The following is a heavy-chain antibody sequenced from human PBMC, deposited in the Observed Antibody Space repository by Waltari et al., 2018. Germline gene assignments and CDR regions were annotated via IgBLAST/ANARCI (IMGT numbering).Heavy chain of an antibody. V-gene: IGHV3-23*01. D-gene: IGHD7-27*01. J-gene: IGHJ4*02. CDR3: ARGSGVDY. CDR2: ISDGGGII. CDR1: GFTFSTYV. Sequence: EVQLLESGGGLVQPGGSLRLSCAASGFTFSTYVMNWVRQAPGKGREWVSSISDGGGIINYADSVKGRFTISRDNSKNTVYLQMKSLRAEDTAVYYCARGSGVDYWGREPWSPSPQ.